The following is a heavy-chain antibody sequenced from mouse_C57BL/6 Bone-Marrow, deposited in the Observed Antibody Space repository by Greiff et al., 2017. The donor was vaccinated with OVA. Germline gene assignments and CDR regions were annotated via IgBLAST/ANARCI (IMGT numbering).Heavy chain of an antibody. V-gene: IGHV1-61*01. D-gene: IGHD1-1*01. CDR2: IYPSDSET. CDR3: ARIITTVVGYFDV. Sequence: VQLQQPGAELVRPGSSVKLSCKASGYTFTSYWMDWVKQRPGQGLEWIGNIYPSDSETHYNQKFKDKATLTVDKSSSTAYMQLSSLTSEDSAVYYCARIITTVVGYFDVWGTGTTVTVSS. J-gene: IGHJ1*03. CDR1: GYTFTSYW.